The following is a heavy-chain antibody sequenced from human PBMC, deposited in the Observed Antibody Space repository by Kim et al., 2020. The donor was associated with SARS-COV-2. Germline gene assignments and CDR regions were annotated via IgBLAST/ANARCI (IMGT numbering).Heavy chain of an antibody. Sequence: SVRGRFTISRDNAKDTLFLQMDRLRAEDTAVYYCARTAYGGNSGSWYFDLWGRGTLVTVSS. D-gene: IGHD4-17*01. J-gene: IGHJ2*01. CDR3: ARTAYGGNSGSWYFDL. V-gene: IGHV3-74*01.